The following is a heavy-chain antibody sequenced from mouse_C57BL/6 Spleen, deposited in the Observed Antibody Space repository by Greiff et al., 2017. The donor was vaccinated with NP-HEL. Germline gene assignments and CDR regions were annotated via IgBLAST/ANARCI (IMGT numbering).Heavy chain of an antibody. CDR2: IDPSDSYT. D-gene: IGHD1-1*01. CDR1: GYTFTSYW. CDR3: ARSHYGSRKYFDY. Sequence: QVQLQQPGAELVRPGTSVKLSCKASGYTFTSYWMHWVKQRPGQGLEWIGVIDPSDSYTNYNQKFKGKATLTVDTSSSTAYMQLSSLTSEDSAVYYCARSHYGSRKYFDYWGQGTTLTVSS. J-gene: IGHJ2*01. V-gene: IGHV1-59*01.